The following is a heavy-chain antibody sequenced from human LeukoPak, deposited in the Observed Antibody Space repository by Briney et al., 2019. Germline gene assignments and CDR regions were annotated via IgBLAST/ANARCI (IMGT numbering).Heavy chain of an antibody. CDR3: AAREYYYYMDV. Sequence: PSQTLSLTCTVSGGSISSGSYYGSWIRQPAGKGLEWIGRIYTSGSTNYNPSLKSRVTISVDTSKNQFSLKLSSVTAADTAVYYCAAREYYYYMDVWGKGTTVTVSS. J-gene: IGHJ6*03. V-gene: IGHV4-61*02. CDR2: IYTSGST. D-gene: IGHD3-10*01. CDR1: GGSISSGSYY.